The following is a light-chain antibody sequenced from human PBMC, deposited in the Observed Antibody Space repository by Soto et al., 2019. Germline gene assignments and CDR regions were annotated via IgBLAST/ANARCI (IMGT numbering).Light chain of an antibody. CDR3: ATLDNRLSVYV. CDR1: SSNIGDNF. V-gene: IGLV1-51*01. J-gene: IGLJ1*01. Sequence: QSVLTQPPSVSAAPGQKVTLSCSGISSNIGDNFVSWYQKLPGTAPKLLIYDNDKRPSGIPDRFSGSQSGTSATLGINGLETGAEAAYFCATLDNRLSVYVFGTGTKV. CDR2: DND.